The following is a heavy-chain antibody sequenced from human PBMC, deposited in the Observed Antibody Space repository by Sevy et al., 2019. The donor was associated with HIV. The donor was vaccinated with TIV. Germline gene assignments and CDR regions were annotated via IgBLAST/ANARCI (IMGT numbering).Heavy chain of an antibody. D-gene: IGHD3-22*01. CDR3: ARDVDDSSGYLNWFDP. Sequence: SETLSLTCTVSGGSISSYYWSWIRQPPGKGLEWIGYIYYSGSTNYNPSLKSRVTISVDTSKNQFSLKLSSVTAADTAVYYCARDVDDSSGYLNWFDPWGQEPWSPSPQ. J-gene: IGHJ5*02. CDR1: GGSISSYY. V-gene: IGHV4-59*01. CDR2: IYYSGST.